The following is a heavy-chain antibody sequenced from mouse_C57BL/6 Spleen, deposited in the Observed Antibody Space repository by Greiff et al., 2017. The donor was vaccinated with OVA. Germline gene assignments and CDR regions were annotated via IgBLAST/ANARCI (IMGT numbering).Heavy chain of an antibody. Sequence: VQLQQSGPGLVAPSQSLSITCTVSGFSLTSYAISWVRQPPGKGLEWLGVIWTGGGTNYNSALKSRLSISKDNSKSQVFLKMNSLQTDDTARYYCARINYYGSYWYFDVWGTGTTVTVSS. CDR1: GFSLTSYA. CDR2: IWTGGGT. V-gene: IGHV2-9-1*01. CDR3: ARINYYGSYWYFDV. D-gene: IGHD1-1*01. J-gene: IGHJ1*03.